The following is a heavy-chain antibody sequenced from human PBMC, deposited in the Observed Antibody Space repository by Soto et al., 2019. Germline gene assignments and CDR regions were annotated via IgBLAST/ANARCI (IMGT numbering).Heavy chain of an antibody. CDR3: ARGNYYGSGSYTLNWFDP. J-gene: IGHJ5*02. CDR2: IYYSGST. V-gene: IGHV4-59*01. Sequence: SETLSLTCTVSGGSISSYYWSWIRQPPGKGLEWIGYIYYSGSTNYNPSLKSRVTISVDTSKNQFSLKLSSVTAADTAVYYCARGNYYGSGSYTLNWFDPWGQGTLVTAPQ. D-gene: IGHD3-10*01. CDR1: GGSISSYY.